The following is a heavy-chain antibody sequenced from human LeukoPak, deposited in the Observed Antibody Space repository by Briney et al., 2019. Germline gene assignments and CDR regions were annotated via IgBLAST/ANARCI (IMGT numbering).Heavy chain of an antibody. CDR3: ARFSPRAMGNYLDF. V-gene: IGHV4-30-2*01. CDR1: GGSISSGSYY. D-gene: IGHD7-27*01. J-gene: IGHJ4*02. CDR2: IYPRGST. Sequence: PSETLSLTCTVSGGSISSGSYYWSWIRQPPGKGLEWIGYIYPRGSTYYNPSLKSRVILSLDKSANQFSLNLSSVTAAGTAVYYCARFSPRAMGNYLDFWGQGTLVTVSS.